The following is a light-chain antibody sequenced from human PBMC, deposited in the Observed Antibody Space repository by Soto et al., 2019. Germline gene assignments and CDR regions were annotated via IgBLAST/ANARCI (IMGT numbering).Light chain of an antibody. V-gene: IGKV1-5*03. CDR2: KAS. CDR1: QSISTW. Sequence: DIQMTQSPSTLSASVGDGVTITCRASQSISTWLAWYQQKPGKAPKLLIYKASRLEGGVPSRFSGSGSGTDFNITISGLQPDDFATYYCQQYNSYPLTFGGGTTVEIK. J-gene: IGKJ4*01. CDR3: QQYNSYPLT.